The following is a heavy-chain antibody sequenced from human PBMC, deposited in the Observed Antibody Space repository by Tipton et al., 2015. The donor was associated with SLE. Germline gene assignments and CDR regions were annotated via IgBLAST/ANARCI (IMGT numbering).Heavy chain of an antibody. V-gene: IGHV3-48*01. J-gene: IGHJ6*04. CDR2: ISSSSSTI. D-gene: IGHD6-13*01. CDR3: ARVLTTPYSSSPGYIRG. Sequence: SLRLSCAASGFTFSSYSMNWVRQAPGKGLEWVSYISSSSSTIYYADSVKGRFTISRDNAKNSLYLQMNSLRAEDTAVYYCARVLTTPYSSSPGYIRGWGKVTTVTFSS. CDR1: GFTFSSYS.